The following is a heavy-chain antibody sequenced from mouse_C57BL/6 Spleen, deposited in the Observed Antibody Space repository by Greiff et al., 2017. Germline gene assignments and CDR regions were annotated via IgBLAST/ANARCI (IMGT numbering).Heavy chain of an antibody. J-gene: IGHJ3*01. CDR1: GYTFTDYY. Sequence: QVQLQQSGAELVRPGASVKLSCKASGYTFTDYYINWVKQRPGQGLEWIARIYPGSGNTYYNEKFKGKATLTAEKSSSTAYMQLSRLTSEDSAGYIWAREGVYDSSLAYWGQGTLVTVSA. CDR3: AREGVYDSSLAY. D-gene: IGHD2-4*01. V-gene: IGHV1-76*01. CDR2: IYPGSGNT.